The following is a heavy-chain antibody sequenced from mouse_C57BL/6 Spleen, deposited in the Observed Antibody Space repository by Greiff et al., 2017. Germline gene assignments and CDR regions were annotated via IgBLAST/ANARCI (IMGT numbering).Heavy chain of an antibody. CDR1: GYTFTSYW. J-gene: IGHJ4*01. CDR2: IDPSDSYT. CDR3: ERWGMVATTWGVYDMDY. V-gene: IGHV1-59*01. D-gene: IGHD2-2*01. Sequence: QVQLQQPGAELVRPGTSVKLSCKASGYTFTSYWMHWVKQRPGQGLEWIGVIDPSDSYTNYNPKFKGKATLTVDTSSSTAYMPLSSLTSEDSEDYYCERWGMVATTWGVYDMDYWGQGTSVTVSS.